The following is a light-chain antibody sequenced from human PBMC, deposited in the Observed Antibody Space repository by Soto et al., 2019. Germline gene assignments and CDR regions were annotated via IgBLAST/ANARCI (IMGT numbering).Light chain of an antibody. CDR3: QQYNNWPPEYT. Sequence: EIVMTQSPATLSVSPGERATLSCRASQSVSSNLAWYQHKPGQAPRLLIYGASTRATGIPARFSGSGSGTEFNLTISSLQSEDFAVYYCQQYNNWPPEYTFGQGTKLEIK. J-gene: IGKJ2*01. V-gene: IGKV3-15*01. CDR2: GAS. CDR1: QSVSSN.